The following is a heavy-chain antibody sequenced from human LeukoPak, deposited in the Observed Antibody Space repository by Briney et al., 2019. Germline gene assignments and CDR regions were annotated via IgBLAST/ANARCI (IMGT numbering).Heavy chain of an antibody. V-gene: IGHV4-59*08. CDR3: ARTPVLRNSYGWFDP. D-gene: IGHD3-9*01. CDR1: AGSISDHY. CDR2: IYYGGRT. J-gene: IGHJ5*02. Sequence: PSETLSLTCTVSAGSISDHYWSWIRQPPGKGLEWIGYIYYGGRTNYNPSLKSRATISVDTSKNQFFLNLNSVTAADTAVYYCARTPVLRNSYGWFDPWGQGTLVTVSS.